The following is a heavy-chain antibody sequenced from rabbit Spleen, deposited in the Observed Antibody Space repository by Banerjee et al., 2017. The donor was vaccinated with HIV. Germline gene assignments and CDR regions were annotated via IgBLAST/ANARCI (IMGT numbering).Heavy chain of an antibody. CDR1: GFDFSTYY. D-gene: IGHD1-1*01. Sequence: QLKESGGGLVQPGGSLKLSCKASGFDFSTYYMSWVRQAPGKGLEWIGYIDPIFGTTYYASWVNGRFTISSHNAQNTLYLQLNSLTAADTATYFCARNYVNAFDPWGPGTLVTVS. V-gene: IGHV1S7*01. CDR3: ARNYVNAFDP. J-gene: IGHJ2*01. CDR2: IDPIFGTT.